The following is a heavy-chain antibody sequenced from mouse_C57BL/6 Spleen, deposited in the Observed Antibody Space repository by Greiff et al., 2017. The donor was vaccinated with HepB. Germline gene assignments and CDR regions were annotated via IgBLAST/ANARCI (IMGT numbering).Heavy chain of an antibody. Sequence: QVQLQQPGAELVKPGASVKLSCKASGYTFTSYWMHWVKQRPGQGLEWIGMIHPNSGSTNYNEKFKSKATLTVDKSSSTAYMQHSSLTSEDSAVYYCARPYYDYDGVPWFAYWGQGTLVTVSA. V-gene: IGHV1-64*01. CDR1: GYTFTSYW. J-gene: IGHJ3*01. CDR2: IHPNSGST. D-gene: IGHD2-4*01. CDR3: ARPYYDYDGVPWFAY.